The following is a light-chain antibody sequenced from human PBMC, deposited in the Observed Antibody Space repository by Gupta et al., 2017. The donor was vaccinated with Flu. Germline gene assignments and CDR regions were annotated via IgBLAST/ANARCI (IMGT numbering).Light chain of an antibody. CDR2: AAS. CDR3: LQNSFSPQT. V-gene: IGKV1-6*02. Sequence: AVQMTQSPSSLSASVGDRVTITCRASRDIRNDVGWYQQKPGKTPQLLIFAASRLQSGAPSRFSGSGVGSDFTLTINSLQPEDFATYFCLQNSFSPQTFGQGTTVEVK. CDR1: RDIRND. J-gene: IGKJ1*01.